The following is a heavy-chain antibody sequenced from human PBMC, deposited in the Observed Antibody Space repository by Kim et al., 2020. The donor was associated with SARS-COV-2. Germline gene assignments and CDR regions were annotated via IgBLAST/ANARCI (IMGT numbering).Heavy chain of an antibody. V-gene: IGHV3-23*01. CDR1: GFTFSSYA. D-gene: IGHD3-3*01. Sequence: GGSLRLSCAASGFTFSSYAMSWVRQAPGKGLEWVSAISGSGGSTYYADSVKGRFTISRDNSKNTLYLQMNSLRAEDTAVYYCAITEYYDFWSGFGTIDYGMDVWGQGTTVTVSS. CDR3: AITEYYDFWSGFGTIDYGMDV. J-gene: IGHJ6*02. CDR2: ISGSGGST.